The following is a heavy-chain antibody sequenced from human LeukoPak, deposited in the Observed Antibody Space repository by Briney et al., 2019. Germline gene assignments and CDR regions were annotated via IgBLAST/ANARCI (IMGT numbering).Heavy chain of an antibody. J-gene: IGHJ3*02. CDR2: INHSGST. CDR1: GGSFSGYC. Sequence: PSETLSLTCAVYGGSFSGYCWSWIRQPPGKGLEWIGEINHSGSTNYNPSLKSRVTISVDTSKNQFSLKLSSVTAADTAVYYCARGRSYVVVPAASPAFDIWGQGTMVTVSS. D-gene: IGHD2-2*01. CDR3: ARGRSYVVVPAASPAFDI. V-gene: IGHV4-34*01.